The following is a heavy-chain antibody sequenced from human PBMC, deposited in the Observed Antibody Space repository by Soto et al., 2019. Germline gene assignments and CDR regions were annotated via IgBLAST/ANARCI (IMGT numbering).Heavy chain of an antibody. CDR3: ARDLGFAPSGMDV. Sequence: PGGSLRLSCAASGFTFSSYSMNWVRQAPGKGLEWVSYISSSSSTIYYADSVKGRSTSSRDNAKNSLYLQMHSLRDEDTAVYYCARDLGFAPSGMDVWGQGTTVTVSS. J-gene: IGHJ6*02. CDR2: ISSSSSTI. V-gene: IGHV3-48*02. D-gene: IGHD2-2*03. CDR1: GFTFSSYS.